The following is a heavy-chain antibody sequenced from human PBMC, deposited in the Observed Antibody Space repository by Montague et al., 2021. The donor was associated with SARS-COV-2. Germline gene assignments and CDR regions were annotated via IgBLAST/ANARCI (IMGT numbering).Heavy chain of an antibody. CDR3: ARIKYDILTGYYYGMDV. J-gene: IGHJ6*02. CDR1: GFSLSTSGMC. CDR2: IDWDDDK. Sequence: ALVKPTQTLTLTCTFSGFSLSTSGMCVSWIRQPPGKALEWLARIDWDDDKYYSTSLKTRLTISKDTSKNRVVLTMTNMDPVDTATYYCARIKYDILTGYYYGMDVWGQGTTVTVSS. D-gene: IGHD3-9*01. V-gene: IGHV2-70*11.